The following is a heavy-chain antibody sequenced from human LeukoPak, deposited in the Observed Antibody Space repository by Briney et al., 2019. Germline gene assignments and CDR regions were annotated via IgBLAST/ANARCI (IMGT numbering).Heavy chain of an antibody. CDR2: ISSSSSTI. CDR3: ARNGETLPPQIDY. Sequence: GGSLRLSCAASGFTFSSYSMNWVRQAPGKGLEWVSYISSSSSTIYYADSVKGRFTISRDNANNSLYLQMNSLRAEDTAVYYCARNGETLPPQIDYWGQGTLVTVSS. V-gene: IGHV3-48*04. J-gene: IGHJ4*02. D-gene: IGHD3-10*01. CDR1: GFTFSSYS.